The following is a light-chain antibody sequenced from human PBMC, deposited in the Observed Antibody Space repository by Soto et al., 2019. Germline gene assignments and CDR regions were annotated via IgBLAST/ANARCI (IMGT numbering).Light chain of an antibody. CDR1: QSVDTF. J-gene: IGKJ1*01. V-gene: IGKV3-11*01. CDR2: DAS. Sequence: ETALTQSPATLSLSPGERATLSCRASQSVDTFLAWYKQKPGQAPRLLIYDASNRATGIPARFSGSGSGTDFTLTISSLEPEDFAVYYGQQRSNGPQTFGQGTKVEIK. CDR3: QQRSNGPQT.